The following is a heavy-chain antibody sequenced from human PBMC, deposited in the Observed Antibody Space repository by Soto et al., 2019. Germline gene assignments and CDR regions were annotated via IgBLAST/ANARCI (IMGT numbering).Heavy chain of an antibody. V-gene: IGHV3-30*18. CDR1: GFTFSSYV. CDR3: AKSSKSSLLYYGMDV. CDR2: ISHDGSKK. Sequence: GGSLRLSCAASGFTFSSYVTHWVRQAPGKGLEWVAVISHDGSKKYYADSVKGRFTISRDNSKNTLYLQMNSLRAEDTAVYYCAKSSKSSLLYYGMDVWGQGTTVTVSS. J-gene: IGHJ6*02. D-gene: IGHD2-2*01.